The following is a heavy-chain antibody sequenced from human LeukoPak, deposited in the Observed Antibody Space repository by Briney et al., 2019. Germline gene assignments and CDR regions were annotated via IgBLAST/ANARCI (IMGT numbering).Heavy chain of an antibody. CDR2: IYYSGTT. CDR3: ARHFLAGRPGGRFDP. V-gene: IGHV4-59*08. Sequence: SETLSLTCTVSGGSMRSYHWSWIRQPPGKGLEWIGYIYYSGTTSYNPSLGSRVSISVDTSNNQFSLKLSSVTATDTAVYYCARHFLAGRPGGRFDPWGQGTLVTVSS. D-gene: IGHD6-6*01. J-gene: IGHJ5*02. CDR1: GGSMRSYH.